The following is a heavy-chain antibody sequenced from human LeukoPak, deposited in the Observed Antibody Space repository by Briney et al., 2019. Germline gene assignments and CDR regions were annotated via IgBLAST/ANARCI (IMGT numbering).Heavy chain of an antibody. J-gene: IGHJ4*02. V-gene: IGHV4-59*08. CDR2: IYYSGST. CDR3: ALGYSSSWYHY. Sequence: PSETLSLTCTVSGGSISSYYWSWIRQPPGKGLEWIGYIYYSGSTNYNPSLKSRVTTSVDTSKNQFSLKLSSVTAADTAVYYCALGYSSSWYHYWGQGTLVTVSS. D-gene: IGHD6-13*01. CDR1: GGSISSYY.